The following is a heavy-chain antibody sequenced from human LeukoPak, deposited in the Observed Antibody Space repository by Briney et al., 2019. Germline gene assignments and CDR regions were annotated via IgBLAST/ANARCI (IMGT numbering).Heavy chain of an antibody. CDR1: GGSFSGYY. CDR3: ARGRRHYYYYYGMDV. Sequence: SETLSLTCAVYGGSFSGYYWSWIRQPPGKGLEWIGEINHSGSTNYNPSLKSRVTISVDTSKNQFSLKLSSVTAADTAAYYCARGRRHYYYYYGMDVWGQGTTVTVSS. V-gene: IGHV4-34*01. J-gene: IGHJ6*02. CDR2: INHSGST.